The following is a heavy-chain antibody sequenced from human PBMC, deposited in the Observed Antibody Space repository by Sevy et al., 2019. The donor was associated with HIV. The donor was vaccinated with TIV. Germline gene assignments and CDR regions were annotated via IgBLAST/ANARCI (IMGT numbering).Heavy chain of an antibody. J-gene: IGHJ6*02. V-gene: IGHV3-66*01. CDR2: IYSGGST. CDR3: ARDSFAIAVAGFYYYYGMDV. CDR1: GFTVSSNY. D-gene: IGHD6-19*01. Sequence: GGSLRLSCAASGFTVSSNYMSWVRQAPGKGLEWASVIYSGGSTYYADSVKGRFTISRDNSKNTLYLQMNSLRAEDTAVYYCARDSFAIAVAGFYYYYGMDVWGQGTTVTVSS.